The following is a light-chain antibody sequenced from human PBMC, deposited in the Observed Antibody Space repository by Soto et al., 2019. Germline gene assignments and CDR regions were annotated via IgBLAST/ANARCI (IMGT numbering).Light chain of an antibody. CDR3: CSYTDSRTHI. V-gene: IGLV2-14*01. CDR2: EVS. Sequence: QSALTQPASVSGSPGQSITISCTGTSSDVGGYNYVSWYQQHPGKAPKLIIFEVSYRPSGISNRFSASKSGDTASLTISGHQADDEADYYCCSYTDSRTHIFGSGTKVTVL. CDR1: SSDVGGYNY. J-gene: IGLJ1*01.